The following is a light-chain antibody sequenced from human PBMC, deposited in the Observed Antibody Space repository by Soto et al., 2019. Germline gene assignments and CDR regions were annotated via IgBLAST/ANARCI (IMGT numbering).Light chain of an antibody. CDR1: QTNRTY. CDR3: QQGYSTPIT. V-gene: IGKV1-39*01. Sequence: DIQMTQSPSSLSASVGDRVTLICRASQTNRTYLNWYQQKPGKAPKPLIYNTSSLHSVVPSRFSGSGSGTYFTLTISSLQPEDFASYYCQQGYSTPITFGQGTRLEIK. CDR2: NTS. J-gene: IGKJ5*01.